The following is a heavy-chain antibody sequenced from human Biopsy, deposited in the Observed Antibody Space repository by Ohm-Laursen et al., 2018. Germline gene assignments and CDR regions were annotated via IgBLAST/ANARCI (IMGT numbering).Heavy chain of an antibody. CDR3: ARAKLEPVYYYYGMDV. V-gene: IGHV1-18*01. CDR1: GYTFTSYG. CDR2: INTENGNT. J-gene: IGHJ6*02. D-gene: IGHD1-1*01. Sequence: GASVKVSCKASGYTFTSYGISWVRQAPGPGLERTGWINTENGNTIYAQNLQGRVTMTADTSTSTAYMEVTSLRSDDTAVYYCARAKLEPVYYYYGMDVWGQGTMVTVSS.